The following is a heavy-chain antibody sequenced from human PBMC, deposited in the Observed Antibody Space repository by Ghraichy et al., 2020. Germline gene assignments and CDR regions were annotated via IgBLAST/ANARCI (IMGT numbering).Heavy chain of an antibody. D-gene: IGHD1-1*01. CDR3: ARDPGDYYFYGMDV. CDR1: GGSISSRTYC. CDR2: IYYTGTT. Sequence: TLSLTCTVSGGSISSRTYCWGWIRQPPGKGLEWIGNIYYTGTTYHNPSLKSRVTISIDTSKSQFSLKLSSVTAADTAVYYCARDPGDYYFYGMDVWGQGTTVTVS. J-gene: IGHJ6*02. V-gene: IGHV4-39*07.